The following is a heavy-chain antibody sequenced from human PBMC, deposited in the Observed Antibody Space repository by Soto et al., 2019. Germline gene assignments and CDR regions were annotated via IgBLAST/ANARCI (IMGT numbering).Heavy chain of an antibody. CDR3: AKDYSSGWDYDAFDI. V-gene: IGHV3-30*18. CDR1: GFTFSSYG. D-gene: IGHD6-19*01. J-gene: IGHJ3*02. CDR2: ISYDGSNK. Sequence: GGSLRLSCAASGFTFSSYGMHWVRQAPGKGLEWVAVISYDGSNKYYADSVKGRFTISRDNSKNTLYLQMNSLRAEDTAVYYCAKDYSSGWDYDAFDIWGQGTMVTVSS.